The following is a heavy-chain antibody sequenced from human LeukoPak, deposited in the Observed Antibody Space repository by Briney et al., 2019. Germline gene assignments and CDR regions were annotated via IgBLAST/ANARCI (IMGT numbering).Heavy chain of an antibody. Sequence: GGSLRLSCAASGFTFSSYGMHWVRQAPGKGLEWVAVIWYDGSNKYYADSVKGRFTISRDNSKNTLYLQMNSLRAEDTAVYYCARASRPGGIVVVPAAIFVNYYYGMDVWGQGTTVTVSS. CDR3: ARASRPGGIVVVPAAIFVNYYYGMDV. CDR2: IWYDGSNK. V-gene: IGHV3-33*01. D-gene: IGHD2-2*02. CDR1: GFTFSSYG. J-gene: IGHJ6*02.